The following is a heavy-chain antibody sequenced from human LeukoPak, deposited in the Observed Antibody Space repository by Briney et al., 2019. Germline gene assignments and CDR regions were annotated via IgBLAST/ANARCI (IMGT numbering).Heavy chain of an antibody. D-gene: IGHD2-15*01. CDR2: IYTSGST. J-gene: IGHJ6*02. CDR3: ARDIGCSGGSCQTYMDV. Sequence: PSQTLSLTCTVSGGSISSGSYYWSWIRQPAGKGLEWIGRIYTSGSTNYNPSLKSRVTISVDTSENQFSLKLSSVTAADTAVYYCARDIGCSGGSCQTYMDVWGQGTTVTVSS. CDR1: GGSISSGSYY. V-gene: IGHV4-61*02.